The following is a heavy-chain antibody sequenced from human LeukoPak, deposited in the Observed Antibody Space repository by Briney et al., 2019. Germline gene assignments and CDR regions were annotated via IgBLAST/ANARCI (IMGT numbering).Heavy chain of an antibody. V-gene: IGHV3-23*01. D-gene: IGHD3-3*01. CDR1: GFTFSSYA. CDR2: ISGSGGST. CDR3: AKVGNSIVPIWSYYLDY. Sequence: PGASLRLSCAASGFTFSSYAMSWVRQAPGKGLEWVSAISGSGGSTYYADSVKGRFTISRDNSKNTLYLQMNSLRAEDTAVYYSAKVGNSIVPIWSYYLDYWGQGTLVTVSS. J-gene: IGHJ4*02.